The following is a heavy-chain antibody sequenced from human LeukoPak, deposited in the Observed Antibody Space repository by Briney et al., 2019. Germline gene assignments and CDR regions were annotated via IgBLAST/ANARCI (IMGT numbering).Heavy chain of an antibody. CDR1: GGSISSYY. J-gene: IGHJ4*02. CDR3: ARRDSSSWYSYYFDY. Sequence: PSETLSLTCTVSGGSISSYYWSWIRQPPGKGLEWIGYIYYSGSTNYNPSLKSRVTISVDTSKNQFSLKLSSVTAADTAVYYCARRDSSSWYSYYFDYWGRGTLVTVSS. V-gene: IGHV4-59*08. D-gene: IGHD6-13*01. CDR2: IYYSGST.